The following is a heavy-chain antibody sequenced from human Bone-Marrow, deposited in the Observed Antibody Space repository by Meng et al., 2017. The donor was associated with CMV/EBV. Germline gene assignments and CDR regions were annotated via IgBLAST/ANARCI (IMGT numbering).Heavy chain of an antibody. V-gene: IGHV4-38-2*02. CDR1: GYSISSGYY. CDR3: AGSSSWYYYGMDV. D-gene: IGHD6-13*01. J-gene: IGHJ6*02. Sequence: SETLSLTCTVSGYSISSGYYWGWIRQPPGKGLEWIGSIYHSGSTYYNPSLKSRVTISVDTSKNQFSLKLSSVTAADTAVYYCAGSSSWYYYGMDVWGQGTTVTVSS. CDR2: IYHSGST.